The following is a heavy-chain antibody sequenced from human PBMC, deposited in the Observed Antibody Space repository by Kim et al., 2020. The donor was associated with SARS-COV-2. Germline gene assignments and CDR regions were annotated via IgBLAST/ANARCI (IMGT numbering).Heavy chain of an antibody. CDR2: ISYDGSNK. Sequence: GGSLRLSCAASGFTFSSYAMHWVRRAPGKGLEGVAVISYDGSNKYYADTVKGRFTISRDNSKNTLYLQMNSLRAEDTAGYYCARAQVGYSSGGYGGRFD. J-gene: IGHJ4*01. CDR1: GFTFSSYA. CDR3: ARAQVGYSSGGYGGRFD. D-gene: IGHD6-19*01. V-gene: IGHV3-30*04.